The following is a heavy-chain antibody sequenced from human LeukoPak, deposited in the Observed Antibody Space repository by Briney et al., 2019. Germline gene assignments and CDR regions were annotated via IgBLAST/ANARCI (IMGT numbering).Heavy chain of an antibody. CDR1: ELHA. V-gene: IGHV3-23*01. CDR3: AKPGGKTAYGDEYYGMDV. CDR2: ISRSGGST. Sequence: PGGSLRLSCAASELHAMTWVRQGPGKGLEWVSAISRSGGSTYYADSVKGRFTISRDKSNNTLYLQMNSLRAEDAAVYYCAKPGGKTAYGDEYYGMDVWGQGTTVTVSS. J-gene: IGHJ6*02. D-gene: IGHD4-17*01.